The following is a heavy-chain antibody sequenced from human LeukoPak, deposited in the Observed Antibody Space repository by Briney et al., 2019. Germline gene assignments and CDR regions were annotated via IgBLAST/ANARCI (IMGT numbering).Heavy chain of an antibody. Sequence: PSETLSLTCTVPVGSISRYYWSWIRQPARKGLEWIWRIYASGSANYNPSLKSRVTMSVDTSKNQFSLKLSSVTAADTAVYYCARLRFLEWHGNNWFDPWGQGTLVTVSS. V-gene: IGHV4-4*07. CDR3: ARLRFLEWHGNNWFDP. D-gene: IGHD3-3*01. CDR2: IYASGSA. CDR1: VGSISRYY. J-gene: IGHJ5*02.